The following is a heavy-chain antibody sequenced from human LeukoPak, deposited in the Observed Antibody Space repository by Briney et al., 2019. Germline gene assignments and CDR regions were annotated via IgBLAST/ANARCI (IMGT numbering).Heavy chain of an antibody. CDR1: GFTFSSYG. CDR2: IWYDGSNK. V-gene: IGHV3-33*01. D-gene: IGHD5-18*01. CDR3: ARDLVGASYGYDYYYGMDV. J-gene: IGHJ6*02. Sequence: GGSLRLSCAASGFTFSSYGMHWVRQAPGKGLEWVAVIWYDGSNKYYADSVKGRFPISRDNSKNTLYLQMNSLRAEDTAVYYCARDLVGASYGYDYYYGMDVWGQGTTVTVSS.